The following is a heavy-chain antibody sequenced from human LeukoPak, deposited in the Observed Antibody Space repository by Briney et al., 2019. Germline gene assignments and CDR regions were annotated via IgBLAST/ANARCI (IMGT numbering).Heavy chain of an antibody. V-gene: IGHV5-51*01. D-gene: IGHD4-17*01. CDR2: IYPGDSDT. CDR3: ARQLSVTYDFDY. CDR1: GNSFPNYW. Sequence: GESLKISCKGSGNSFPNYWIGWVRQMPGKGLEWMGIIYPGDSDTRYNPSFQGQVTISADKSISTAYLQWSSLKASDTAMYYCARQLSVTYDFDYWGQGTLVTVSS. J-gene: IGHJ4*02.